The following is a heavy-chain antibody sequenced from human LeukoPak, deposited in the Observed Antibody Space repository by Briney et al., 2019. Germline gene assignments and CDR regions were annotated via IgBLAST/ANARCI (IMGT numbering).Heavy chain of an antibody. CDR2: VSPYNGDT. V-gene: IGHV1-18*01. D-gene: IGHD4-17*01. CDR1: GGTFSSYA. CDR3: AKAWDYGDRGEIDY. Sequence: GASVKVSCKASGGTFSSYAISWVRQAPGQGLEWMGWVSPYNGDTKYAQNHQGRVTMTTDTSTTTAHMELRSLTSDDTAVYYCAKAWDYGDRGEIDYRGQGTLVTVSS. J-gene: IGHJ4*02.